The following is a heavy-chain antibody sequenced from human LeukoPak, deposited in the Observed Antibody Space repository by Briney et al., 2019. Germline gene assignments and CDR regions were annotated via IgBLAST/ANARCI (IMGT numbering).Heavy chain of an antibody. CDR1: GGSISSYY. V-gene: IGHV4-59*12. CDR2: IYYSGST. J-gene: IGHJ6*02. D-gene: IGHD2-2*01. CDR3: ARDGSYRYCSSTSCCGYYYYGMDV. Sequence: PSETLSLTCTVSGGSISSYYWSWIRQPPGKGLEWIGYIYYSGSTNYNPSLKSRVTISVDTSKNQFSLKLSSVTAADTAVYYCARDGSYRYCSSTSCCGYYYYGMDVWGQGTTVTVSS.